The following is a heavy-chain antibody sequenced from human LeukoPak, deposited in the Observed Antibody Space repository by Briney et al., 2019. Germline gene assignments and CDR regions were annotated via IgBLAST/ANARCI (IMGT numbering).Heavy chain of an antibody. V-gene: IGHV3-23*01. D-gene: IGHD6-13*01. Sequence: GGSLRLSCAASGFTFSDFAMIWVRQPPGKGLEWVSSTFQGGGEIHYADSVKGRFTISRDNSKNTLYLQMNSLRAEDTAVYYCAKGNSSSWYRRYYFDYWGQGTLVTVSS. CDR1: GFTFSDFA. J-gene: IGHJ4*02. CDR3: AKGNSSSWYRRYYFDY. CDR2: TFQGGGEI.